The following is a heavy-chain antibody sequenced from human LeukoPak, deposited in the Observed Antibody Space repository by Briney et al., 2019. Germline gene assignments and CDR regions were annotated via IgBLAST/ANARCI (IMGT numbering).Heavy chain of an antibody. CDR3: AKDPEVVVPAAVDY. CDR2: ISRNSGDYT. J-gene: IGHJ4*02. CDR1: GFTFSIYG. Sequence: GGSLRLSCEASGFTFSIYGMYWVRQAPGKGLECVASISRNSGDYTLYAASVKGRFTISRDNSRSTLYLQMNSLRAEDTAVYYCAKDPEVVVPAAVDYWGQGTLVTVSS. D-gene: IGHD2-2*01. V-gene: IGHV3-23*01.